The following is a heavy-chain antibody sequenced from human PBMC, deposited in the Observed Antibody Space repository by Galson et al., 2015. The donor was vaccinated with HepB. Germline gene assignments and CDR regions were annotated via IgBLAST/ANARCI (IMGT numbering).Heavy chain of an antibody. CDR3: AKGEIGYCSSTSCQQTYYYYYMDV. Sequence: SLRLSCAASGFTFSSYAMSWVRQAPGKGLEWVSAISGSGGSTCYADSVKGRFTISRDNSKNTLYLQMNSLRAEDTAVYYCAKGEIGYCSSTSCQQTYYYYYMDVWGKGTTVTVSS. CDR2: ISGSGGST. V-gene: IGHV3-23*01. CDR1: GFTFSSYA. J-gene: IGHJ6*03. D-gene: IGHD2-2*01.